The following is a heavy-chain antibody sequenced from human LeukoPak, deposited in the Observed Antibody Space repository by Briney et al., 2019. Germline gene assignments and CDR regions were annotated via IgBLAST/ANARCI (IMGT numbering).Heavy chain of an antibody. Sequence: GGSLRLSCAASGFTFSSYAMSWVRQAPGKGLEWVSTISGSGGSTYYADSVKGRFTISRENSKNTLYLQMNSLRAEDTAVYYCAKGYASGSYSTFDYWGQGTLVTVSS. D-gene: IGHD3-10*01. CDR1: GFTFSSYA. CDR3: AKGYASGSYSTFDY. J-gene: IGHJ4*02. CDR2: ISGSGGST. V-gene: IGHV3-23*01.